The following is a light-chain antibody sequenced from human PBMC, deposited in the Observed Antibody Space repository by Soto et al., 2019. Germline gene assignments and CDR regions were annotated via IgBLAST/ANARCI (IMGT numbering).Light chain of an antibody. Sequence: EIVMTQSPATLSVSPGERATLSCRASQIVSSNLAWYQQKPGQAPRLLIYGASTRATGIPARFSGSGSGTEFTLTISSLQSEDFAVYYCQQYNNWPPPFTFGPGTKVDIK. CDR3: QQYNNWPPPFT. CDR1: QIVSSN. V-gene: IGKV3-15*01. CDR2: GAS. J-gene: IGKJ3*01.